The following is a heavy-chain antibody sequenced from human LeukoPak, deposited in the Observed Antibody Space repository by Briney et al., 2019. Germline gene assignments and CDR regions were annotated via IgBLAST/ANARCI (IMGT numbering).Heavy chain of an antibody. Sequence: SETLSLTCAVYGGSFSGYCWSWIRQPPGKGLEWIGEINHSGSTNYNPSLKSRVTISVDTSKNQFSLKLSSVTAADTAVYYCARQTRRSSWYWFDPWGQGTLVTVSS. CDR2: INHSGST. V-gene: IGHV4-34*01. CDR3: ARQTRRSSWYWFDP. D-gene: IGHD6-13*01. CDR1: GGSFSGYC. J-gene: IGHJ5*02.